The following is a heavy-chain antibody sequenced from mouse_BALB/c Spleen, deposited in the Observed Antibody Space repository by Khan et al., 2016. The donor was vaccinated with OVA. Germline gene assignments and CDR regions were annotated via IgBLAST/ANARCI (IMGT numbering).Heavy chain of an antibody. D-gene: IGHD3-3*01. CDR3: VRGRSY. CDR1: GYSITSDYA. J-gene: IGHJ3*01. Sequence: EVQLQESGPGLVKPSQSLSLTCTVTGYSITSDYAWNWIRQFPGNKLEWMGYITYSGRTSYTPSLKSRFSITRDTSKNQFFLQLNSVTTEDTATXYCVRGRSYWGQGTLVTVSA. V-gene: IGHV3-2*02. CDR2: ITYSGRT.